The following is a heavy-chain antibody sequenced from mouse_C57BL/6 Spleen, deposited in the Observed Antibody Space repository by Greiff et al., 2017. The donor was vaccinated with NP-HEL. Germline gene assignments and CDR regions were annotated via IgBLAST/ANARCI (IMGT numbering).Heavy chain of an antibody. D-gene: IGHD1-1*01. J-gene: IGHJ4*01. Sequence: QVQLKQPGAELVRPGSSVKLSCKASGYTFTSYWMHWVKQRPIQGLEWIGNIDPSDSETHYNQKFKDKATLTVDKSSSTAYMQLSSLTSEDSAVYYCALHLRYAMDYWGQGTSVTVSS. CDR3: ALHLRYAMDY. V-gene: IGHV1-52*01. CDR1: GYTFTSYW. CDR2: IDPSDSET.